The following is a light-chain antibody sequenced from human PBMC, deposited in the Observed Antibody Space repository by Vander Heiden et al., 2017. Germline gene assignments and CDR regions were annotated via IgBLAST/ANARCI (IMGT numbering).Light chain of an antibody. Sequence: DIQMTQSPSSLSASEGDSVTITCQASQVISKYLNWYQQKPGKAPKLLIYDASNLETGVPSRLSGSGSGTDFTFTISSLQPEDIATYYCQQYDNLPLTFGGGTKVEIK. CDR3: QQYDNLPLT. J-gene: IGKJ4*01. CDR1: QVISKY. CDR2: DAS. V-gene: IGKV1-33*01.